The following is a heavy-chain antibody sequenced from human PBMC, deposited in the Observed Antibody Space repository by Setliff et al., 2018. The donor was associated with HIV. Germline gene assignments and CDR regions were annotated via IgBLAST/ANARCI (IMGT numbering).Heavy chain of an antibody. CDR1: GGSISSGSYY. V-gene: IGHV4-61*02. D-gene: IGHD6-19*01. CDR2: IYTSGST. CDR3: AREEKLSAVAGMMYYYYAMDV. J-gene: IGHJ6*02. Sequence: PSETLSLTCTVSGGSISSGSYYWSWIRQPAGKGLEWIGRIYTSGSTNYNPSLKSRVTISVDTSKNQFSLKLSSVTAADTAVYYCAREEKLSAVAGMMYYYYAMDVWGQGTTVTVSS.